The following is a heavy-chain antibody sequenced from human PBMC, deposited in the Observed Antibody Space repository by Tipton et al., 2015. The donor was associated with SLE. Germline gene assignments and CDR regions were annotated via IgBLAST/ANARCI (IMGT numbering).Heavy chain of an antibody. D-gene: IGHD7-27*01. CDR3: AKGGTGKFDY. CDR1: GFTVSTNY. J-gene: IGHJ4*02. V-gene: IGHV3-53*01. Sequence: GSLRLSCAASGFTVSTNYMSWVRQAPGKGLEWVSVIYAGGTTYYADSVKGRFTISRDNSKNMLYLQMNSLRVEDTAVYYCAKGGTGKFDYWGQGTLVTVSS. CDR2: IYAGGTT.